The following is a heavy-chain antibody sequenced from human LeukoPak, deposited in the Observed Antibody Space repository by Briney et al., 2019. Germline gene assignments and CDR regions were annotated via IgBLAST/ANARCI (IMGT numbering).Heavy chain of an antibody. CDR1: GFTFSGYG. Sequence: AGGSLRLSCAASGFTFSGYGMSWVRQAPGKGLKWVSAISGSGGSTYYADSVKGRITISRDNSKNTLYLQMNGLRAEDTAVYYCAKGVGYCSGGSCQQFDYWGQGTLVTVSS. D-gene: IGHD2-15*01. CDR2: ISGSGGST. J-gene: IGHJ4*02. CDR3: AKGVGYCSGGSCQQFDY. V-gene: IGHV3-23*01.